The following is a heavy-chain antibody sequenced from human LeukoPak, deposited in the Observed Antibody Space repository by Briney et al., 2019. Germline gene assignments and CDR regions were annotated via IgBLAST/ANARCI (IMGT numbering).Heavy chain of an antibody. V-gene: IGHV3-48*04. CDR3: ARDTRGESDY. CDR2: ISSSSDTI. J-gene: IGHJ4*02. Sequence: GGSLRLSCAVSGFTFSSYSMNWVRQAPGKGLEWISYISSSSDTIYYADSVKGRFTISRVNAKNSLYLQMNSLRAEDTAVYYCARDTRGESDYWGQGTLVTVSS. CDR1: GFTFSSYS. D-gene: IGHD2-2*01.